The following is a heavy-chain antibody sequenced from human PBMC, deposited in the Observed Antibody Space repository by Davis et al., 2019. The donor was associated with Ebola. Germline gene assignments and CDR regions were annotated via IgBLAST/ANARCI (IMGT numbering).Heavy chain of an antibody. J-gene: IGHJ4*02. CDR2: IRSKAYGGTT. CDR3: TRDPFYCGGDCSIDY. Sequence: PGGSLRLSCTASGFTSGAYAMSWFRQAPGKGLEWVGFIRSKAYGGTTEYAASVKGRFTISRDDSKSIAYLQMNSLKTEDTAVYYCTRDPFYCGGDCSIDYWGQGTLVTVSS. D-gene: IGHD2-21*02. V-gene: IGHV3-49*03. CDR1: GFTSGAYA.